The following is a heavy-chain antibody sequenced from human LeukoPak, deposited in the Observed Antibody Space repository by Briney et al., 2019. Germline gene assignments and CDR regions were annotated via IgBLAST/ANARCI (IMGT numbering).Heavy chain of an antibody. Sequence: SKILSLTCTVSGGSISNYYWSWIRQPPGKGLEWIGYIYYSGSTNYNPSLKSRLTMSVDTSKNQFSLKLRSVTAADTAVYYCARLVYDSSGLKDYWGQGTLVTVSS. V-gene: IGHV4-59*12. D-gene: IGHD3-22*01. CDR3: ARLVYDSSGLKDY. CDR1: GGSISNYY. J-gene: IGHJ4*02. CDR2: IYYSGST.